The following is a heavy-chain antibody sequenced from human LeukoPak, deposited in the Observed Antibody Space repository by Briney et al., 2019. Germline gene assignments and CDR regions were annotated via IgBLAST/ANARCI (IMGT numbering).Heavy chain of an antibody. J-gene: IGHJ4*02. CDR2: IKQDGSEK. Sequence: GGSLRLSCAASGFTFSSYWMSWVRQAPGKGLEWVANIKQDGSEKYYVDSVKGRFTISRDNAKNSLYLQMNSLRAEDTAVCYCARDRSAYDFWSGYADGWGQGTLVTVSS. D-gene: IGHD3-3*01. V-gene: IGHV3-7*01. CDR1: GFTFSSYW. CDR3: ARDRSAYDFWSGYADG.